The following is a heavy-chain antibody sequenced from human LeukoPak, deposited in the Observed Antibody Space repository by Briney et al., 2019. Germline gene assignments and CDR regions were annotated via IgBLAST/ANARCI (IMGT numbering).Heavy chain of an antibody. J-gene: IGHJ3*02. Sequence: SAKVSCKASGGTFSSYAISWVRQAPGQGLEWMGGIIPIFGTANYAQKFQGRVTITADKSTSTAYMELSSLRSEDTAVYYCARDADIVVSGAFDIWGQGTMVTVSS. CDR2: IIPIFGTA. CDR3: ARDADIVVSGAFDI. CDR1: GGTFSSYA. D-gene: IGHD2-15*01. V-gene: IGHV1-69*06.